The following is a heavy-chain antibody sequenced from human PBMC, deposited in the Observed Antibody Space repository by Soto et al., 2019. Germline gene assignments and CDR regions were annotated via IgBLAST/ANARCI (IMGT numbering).Heavy chain of an antibody. D-gene: IGHD3-3*01. V-gene: IGHV3-30*18. CDR1: GFTFSSYG. J-gene: IGHJ6*02. CDR2: ISYDGSNK. Sequence: GGSLRLSCAASGFTFSSYGMHWVRQAPGKGLEWVAVISYDGSNKYYADSVKGRFTISRDNSKNTLYLQMNSLRAEDTAVYYCAKLSPTSKYDFWSGSQSMDVWGQGTTVTVSS. CDR3: AKLSPTSKYDFWSGSQSMDV.